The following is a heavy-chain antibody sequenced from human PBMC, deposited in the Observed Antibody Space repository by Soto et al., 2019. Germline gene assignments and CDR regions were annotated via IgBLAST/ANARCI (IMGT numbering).Heavy chain of an antibody. CDR2: IYDSGST. CDR1: GGSISSGGYS. CDR3: VGSIGAFWFDP. V-gene: IGHV4-30-2*01. J-gene: IGHJ5*02. Sequence: QLQLQESGSGLVKPSQTLSLTCAVSGGSISSGGYSWSWIRQPPGKGLGWIGYIYDSGSTYYNPSLKSRVTISVDRSKNQFSLTLSSVPAADTAVYYCVGSIGAFWFDPWGQGTLVTVSS. D-gene: IGHD5-12*01.